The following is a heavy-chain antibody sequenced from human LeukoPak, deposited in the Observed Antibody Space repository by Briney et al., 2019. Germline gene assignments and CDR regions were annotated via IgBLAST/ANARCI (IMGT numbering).Heavy chain of an antibody. CDR1: GFTFSSYA. D-gene: IGHD1-7*01. CDR3: AREGMGTTFSAWFDP. V-gene: IGHV3-30*04. CDR2: VSSDGSID. J-gene: IGHJ5*02. Sequence: GGSLRLSCAASGFTFSSYAMHWVRQAPGKGLEWVAVVSSDGSIDYYADSLRGRFTVSRDNSKNTMFLQFNTLRPEDTAVYYCAREGMGTTFSAWFDPWGRGTLVTVSS.